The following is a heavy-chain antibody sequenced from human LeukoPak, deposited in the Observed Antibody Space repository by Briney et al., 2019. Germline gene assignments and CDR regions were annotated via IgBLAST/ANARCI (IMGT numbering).Heavy chain of an antibody. V-gene: IGHV1-69*06. J-gene: IGHJ6*04. Sequence: SVKVSCKASGGTFSSYAISWARQAPGQGLEWMGRIIPIFGTANYAQKFQGRVTITADKSTSTAYMELSSLRSEDTAVYYCAGDFWSGSMDVWGKGTTVTVSS. D-gene: IGHD3-3*01. CDR3: AGDFWSGSMDV. CDR2: IIPIFGTA. CDR1: GGTFSSYA.